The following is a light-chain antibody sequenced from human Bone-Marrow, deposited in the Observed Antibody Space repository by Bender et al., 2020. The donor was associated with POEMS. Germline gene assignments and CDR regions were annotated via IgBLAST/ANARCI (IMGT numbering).Light chain of an antibody. Sequence: QSVLTQPPSVSAAAGQRVTISCSGSRSNIGAGYAIHWYQQFPGTAPKLLIYSNNNRPSGVPDRFSGSKSGYSAALDISGLQAEDEADYYCQSYDTSLSAVVFGGGTKVTVL. CDR1: RSNIGAGYA. CDR3: QSYDTSLSAVV. CDR2: SNN. J-gene: IGLJ3*02. V-gene: IGLV1-40*01.